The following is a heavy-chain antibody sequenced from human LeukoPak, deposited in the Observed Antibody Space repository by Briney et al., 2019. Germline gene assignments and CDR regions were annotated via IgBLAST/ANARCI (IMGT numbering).Heavy chain of an antibody. D-gene: IGHD3-3*01. CDR2: INSDGTTT. CDR3: ARSSTVLGVVTRFDY. CDR1: GFTFSSYW. Sequence: PGGSLRLSCVASGFTFSSYWMQWVRQAPGKGLVWVSFINSDGTTTTYADSVRGRFTISRDNAKNTVYLQMNSLRAEDAAVYYCARSSTVLGVVTRFDYWGQGTLVTASS. V-gene: IGHV3-74*01. J-gene: IGHJ4*02.